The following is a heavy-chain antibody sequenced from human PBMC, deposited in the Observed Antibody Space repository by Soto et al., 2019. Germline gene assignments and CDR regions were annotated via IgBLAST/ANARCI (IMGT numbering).Heavy chain of an antibody. CDR3: SSGAPITPDWYFDL. D-gene: IGHD3-10*01. CDR1: GYTFTSYD. J-gene: IGHJ2*01. Sequence: QVQLVQSGAEVKKPGASVKVSCKASGYTFTSYDINWVRQATGQGLEWMGWMNPNSGNTGYAQKVQGRVTMTRNTSISTAYMEVRSLRSEDTAVYYCSSGAPITPDWYFDLWGRGTLVTVSS. V-gene: IGHV1-8*01. CDR2: MNPNSGNT.